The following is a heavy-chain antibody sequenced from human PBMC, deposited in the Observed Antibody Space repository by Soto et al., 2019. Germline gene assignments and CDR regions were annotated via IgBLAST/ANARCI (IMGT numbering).Heavy chain of an antibody. CDR2: VSASGSIT. D-gene: IGHD2-15*01. CDR3: AKGDCSGGRCYRGFDY. Sequence: EVQVLESGGGLVQPGGSLRLSCAASGFTFSSYDMSWVRQAPGKGLEWVSGVSASGSITSYADSAKGRFTISRDNAKNTVFLQMSSPRAEDTAVYFCAKGDCSGGRCYRGFDYWGQGTLVTVSS. CDR1: GFTFSSYD. J-gene: IGHJ4*02. V-gene: IGHV3-23*01.